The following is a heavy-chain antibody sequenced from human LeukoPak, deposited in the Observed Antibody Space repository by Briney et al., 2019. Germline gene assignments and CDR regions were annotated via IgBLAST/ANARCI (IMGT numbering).Heavy chain of an antibody. CDR1: GFTFSSYW. D-gene: IGHD3-10*01. J-gene: IGHJ4*02. Sequence: GGSLRLSCAASGFTFSSYWMSWVRQAPGKGLEWVANIRKDGSEKYYVDSVKGRFTISRDNAKTSLYLQMNSLRAEDTAVYYCARAMVRGVTFDYWGQGTLVTVSS. CDR2: IRKDGSEK. CDR3: ARAMVRGVTFDY. V-gene: IGHV3-7*01.